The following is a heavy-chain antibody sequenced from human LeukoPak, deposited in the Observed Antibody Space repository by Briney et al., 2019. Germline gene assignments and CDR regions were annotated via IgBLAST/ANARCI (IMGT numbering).Heavy chain of an antibody. CDR1: GFTFSSYE. V-gene: IGHV3-48*03. D-gene: IGHD3-10*01. J-gene: IGHJ3*02. CDR2: ISGSGGTL. Sequence: GGSLRLSCAASGFTFSSYEMNWVRQAPGKGLEWVSYISGSGGTLYYADSVKGRFTISRDNAKNSLYLQMNSLRAEDTAVYYCARVKWGSPGEAFDIWGQGTMVTVSS. CDR3: ARVKWGSPGEAFDI.